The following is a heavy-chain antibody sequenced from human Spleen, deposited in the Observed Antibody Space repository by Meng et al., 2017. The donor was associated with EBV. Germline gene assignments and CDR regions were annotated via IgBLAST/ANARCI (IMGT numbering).Heavy chain of an antibody. D-gene: IGHD2-21*01. CDR3: ARDRVIYEV. CDR1: GFSLSDYY. V-gene: IGHV3-11*01. J-gene: IGHJ4*02. CDR2: ISNSGSTI. Sequence: QVQLVESWGGLVKPGVSLRLSCAASGFSLSDYYMSVIRQIPGKGLEWVSSISNSGSTINYADFVKGRFTISRDNAKNSLYLQMNSLRAEDTAVYYCARDRVIYEVWGQGTLVTVSS.